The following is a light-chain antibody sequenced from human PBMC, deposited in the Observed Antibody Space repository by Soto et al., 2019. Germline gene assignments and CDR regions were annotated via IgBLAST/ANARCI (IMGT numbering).Light chain of an antibody. CDR2: AAS. J-gene: IGKJ1*01. CDR1: QGIRND. CDR3: LQHNSYPWT. V-gene: IGKV1-17*01. Sequence: DIQMTQSPSSLSASVGDRVTITCRARQGIRNDIGWYQQKPGKAPKRLIYAASSLQSGVPSRFRGSGAGTEFTRTISSLQTEDFATYYCLQHNSYPWTFGQGTKVEIK.